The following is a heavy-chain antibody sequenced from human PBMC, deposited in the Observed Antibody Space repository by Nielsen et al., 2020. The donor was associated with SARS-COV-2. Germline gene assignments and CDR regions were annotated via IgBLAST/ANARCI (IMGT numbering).Heavy chain of an antibody. CDR2: ISSSGSTI. CDR1: GFTFSSYE. D-gene: IGHD6-19*01. J-gene: IGHJ4*02. CDR3: ARDRGQWLASYYFDY. V-gene: IGHV3-48*03. Sequence: GGSLRLSCAASGFTFSSYEMNWVRQAPGKGLEWVSYISSSGSTIYYADSVKGRFTISRDNAKNSLYLQMNSLRAEDTAVYYCARDRGQWLASYYFDYWGQGTLVTVSS.